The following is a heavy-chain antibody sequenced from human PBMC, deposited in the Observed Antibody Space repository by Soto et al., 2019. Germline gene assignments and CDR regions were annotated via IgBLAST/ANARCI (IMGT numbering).Heavy chain of an antibody. CDR2: ISGSGGST. J-gene: IGHJ4*02. D-gene: IGHD6-13*01. CDR1: GFTFSSYA. CDR3: AKDQVSSSWYTPALDY. V-gene: IGHV3-23*01. Sequence: GGSLRLSCAASGFTFSSYAMSWVRQAPGKGLEWVSAISGSGGSTYYADSVKGRFTISRDISKNTLYLQMNSLRAEDTAVYYCAKDQVSSSWYTPALDYWGQGTLVTVSS.